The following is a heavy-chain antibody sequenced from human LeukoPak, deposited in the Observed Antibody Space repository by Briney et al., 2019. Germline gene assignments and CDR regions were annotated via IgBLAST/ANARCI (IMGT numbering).Heavy chain of an antibody. Sequence: GGSLRLSCAASGFTFRSYWIHWVRQAPGKGLVWVSRINTDGSRTNYADSVKGRFAISRDDAKNTVHLQMYSLGAEDSAVYYCVRGASLAYYMDVWGKGTTVTVSS. CDR1: GFTFRSYW. CDR3: VRGASLAYYMDV. V-gene: IGHV3-74*01. D-gene: IGHD3-16*02. CDR2: INTDGSRT. J-gene: IGHJ6*03.